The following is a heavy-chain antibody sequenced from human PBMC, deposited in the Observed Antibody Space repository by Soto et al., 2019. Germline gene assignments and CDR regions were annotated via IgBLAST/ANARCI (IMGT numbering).Heavy chain of an antibody. V-gene: IGHV3-9*01. J-gene: IGHJ4*02. CDR3: AKGPPSGYEGDFDY. CDR1: GFTFDDYA. CDR2: IRWHGGSI. Sequence: EVQLLESGGGLVQPGRSLRLSCAASGFTFDDYAMHCVRQAPGKGLEWVPGIRWHGGSICYADSVKGRFTISRDNAQNFLYVQMNTLRAEDTALYYCAKGPPSGYEGDFDYWGQGTLVTVSS. D-gene: IGHD5-12*01.